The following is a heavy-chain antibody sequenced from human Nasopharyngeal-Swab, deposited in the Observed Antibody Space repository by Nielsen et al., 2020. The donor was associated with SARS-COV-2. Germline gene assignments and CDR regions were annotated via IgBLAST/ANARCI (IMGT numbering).Heavy chain of an antibody. Sequence: GESLKISCAASGFTFSSYSMNWVRQAPGKGPEWVSSISSSSSYIYYADSVKGRFTISRDNAKNSLYLQMNSLRAEDTAVYYCARDQDSSGYLGRTDRPHDYWGQGTLVTVSS. D-gene: IGHD3-22*01. V-gene: IGHV3-21*01. CDR2: ISSSSSYI. CDR1: GFTFSSYS. J-gene: IGHJ4*02. CDR3: ARDQDSSGYLGRTDRPHDY.